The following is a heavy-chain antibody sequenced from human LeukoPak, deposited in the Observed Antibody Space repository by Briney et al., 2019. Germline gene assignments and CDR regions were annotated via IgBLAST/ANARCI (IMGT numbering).Heavy chain of an antibody. V-gene: IGHV4-59*01. CDR1: GGSMSSYY. CDR2: IYYTGTT. CDR3: ARLLPKTLTGLPYNFHYVEF. J-gene: IGHJ6*03. D-gene: IGHD3-9*01. Sequence: PSETLSPTCTVPGGSMSSYYCSWLRQPPGKGLEWIGYIYYTGTTNYNPSLRSRVIISVDTSRNQFSLSLISVTAADTVVYFCARLLPKTLTGLPYNFHYVEFWGKGTTVTVSS.